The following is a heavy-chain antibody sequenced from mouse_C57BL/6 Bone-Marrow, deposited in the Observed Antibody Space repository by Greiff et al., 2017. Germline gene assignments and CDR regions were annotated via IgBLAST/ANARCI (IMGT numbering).Heavy chain of an antibody. CDR2: IWRGGST. V-gene: IGHV2-5*01. CDR3: AKNRGITTVGGFAY. J-gene: IGHJ3*01. CDR1: GFSLTSYG. Sequence: QVQLQQSGPGLVQPSQSLSITCTVSGFSLTSYGVHWVRQSPGKGPEWLGVIWRGGSTDYNAAFMSRLSITKDNSKSQVFFKMNSLQADDTAIYYCAKNRGITTVGGFAYWGQGTLVTVSA. D-gene: IGHD1-1*01.